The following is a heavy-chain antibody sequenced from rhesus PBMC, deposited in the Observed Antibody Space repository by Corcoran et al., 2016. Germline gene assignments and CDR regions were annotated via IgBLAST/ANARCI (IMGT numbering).Heavy chain of an antibody. Sequence: EVQLVESGGGLVQPGGSLRLSCAAAGFLFRNYWMRWVGRAPGKGVDWVGRIKKKADGETSAYAEAVKGRFTITREDSENPLYLQMTSLKTEDTAVYYCTRIISASGLDFWGQGVLVTVSS. J-gene: IGHJ4*01. CDR1: GFLFRNYW. V-gene: IGHV3-16*02. CDR3: TRIISASGLDF. CDR2: IKKKADGETS. D-gene: IGHD6-31*01.